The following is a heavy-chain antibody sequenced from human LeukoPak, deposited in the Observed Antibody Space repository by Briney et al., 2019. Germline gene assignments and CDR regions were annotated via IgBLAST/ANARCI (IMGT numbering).Heavy chain of an antibody. V-gene: IGHV3-48*03. J-gene: IGHJ4*02. CDR2: ISSSGSTI. Sequence: PGGSLRLSCAASGSTFSSYEMNWVRQAPGKELEWVSYISSSGSTIYYADSVKGRFTISRDNAKNSLYLQMNSLRAEDTAVYYCARGHRGRDYDYVWGSYRLYYFDYWGQGTLVTVSS. CDR1: GSTFSSYE. CDR3: ARGHRGRDYDYVWGSYRLYYFDY. D-gene: IGHD3-16*02.